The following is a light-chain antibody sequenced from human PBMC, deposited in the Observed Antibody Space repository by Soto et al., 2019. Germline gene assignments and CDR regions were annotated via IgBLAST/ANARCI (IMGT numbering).Light chain of an antibody. CDR1: SSDFGSYNL. V-gene: IGLV2-23*01. CDR3: CSYAGSSTPYV. J-gene: IGLJ1*01. CDR2: EGS. Sequence: QSALTQSASVSGSPGQSITISCTGTSSDFGSYNLVSWYQQHPGKAPKLMIYEGSKRPSGVSNRFSGSKSGNTASLTISGLQAEDEADYYCCSYAGSSTPYVFGTGTKVTVL.